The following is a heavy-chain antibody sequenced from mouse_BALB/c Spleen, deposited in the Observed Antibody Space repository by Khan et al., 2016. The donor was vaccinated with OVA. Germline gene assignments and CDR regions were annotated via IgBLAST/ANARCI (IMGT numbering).Heavy chain of an antibody. CDR2: INPTSGYT. J-gene: IGHJ2*01. V-gene: IGHV1-7*01. Sequence: QMQLEESGAELAKPGASVKMSCKASGYTFTTYWMHWVKQRPGQGLEWIGYINPTSGYTDYNEKFKDRATLSADTSSSTAYMQLSSLTSEDSAVYYCTRDRIDYWGQGTTLTVSS. CDR1: GYTFTTYW. CDR3: TRDRIDY.